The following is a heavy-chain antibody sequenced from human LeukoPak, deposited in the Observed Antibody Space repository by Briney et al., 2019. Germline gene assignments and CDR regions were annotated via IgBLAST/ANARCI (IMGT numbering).Heavy chain of an antibody. D-gene: IGHD1-26*01. J-gene: IGHJ6*02. CDR1: GGSFSGYY. CDR2: INHSGST. CDR3: ARELANYYYGMDV. Sequence: SETLSLTCAVYGGSFSGYYWSWIRQPPGKGLEWIGKINHSGSTNYNPSLKSRVTISVDTSKNQFSLKLGSVTAADTAVYYCARELANYYYGMDVWGQGTTVTVSS. V-gene: IGHV4-34*01.